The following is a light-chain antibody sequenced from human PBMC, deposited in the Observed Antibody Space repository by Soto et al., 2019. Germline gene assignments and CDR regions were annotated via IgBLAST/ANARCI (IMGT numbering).Light chain of an antibody. CDR1: SSNIGAGYD. CDR2: GNS. V-gene: IGLV1-40*01. Sequence: QSVLTQPPSVSGAPGQRVTISCTGSSSNIGAGYDVHWYQQLPGTAPKLLIYGNSNRPSGVPDRFSGSKSGTSASLAITGLQAEDEADYYCQSYPGVFGGGTKLTVL. J-gene: IGLJ2*01. CDR3: QSYPGV.